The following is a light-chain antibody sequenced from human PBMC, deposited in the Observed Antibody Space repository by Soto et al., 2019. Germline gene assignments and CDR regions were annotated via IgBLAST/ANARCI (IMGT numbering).Light chain of an antibody. CDR2: EVS. V-gene: IGLV2-14*01. CDR3: SSHSCSTDRVV. Sequence: QSALTQPASVSGSPGQSITISCTGTSSDVGGHNYVSWYQQHPGKAPKLIINEVSHRPSGVSNRFSGSKSGNTASLTISGLQAEDEADFYCSSHSCSTDRVVFGGGTKLTVL. J-gene: IGLJ2*01. CDR1: SSDVGGHNY.